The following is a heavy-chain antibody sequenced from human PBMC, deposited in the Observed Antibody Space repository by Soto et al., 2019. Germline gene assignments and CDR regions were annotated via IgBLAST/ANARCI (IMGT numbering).Heavy chain of an antibody. V-gene: IGHV3-33*01. CDR2: LGFDGGGR. D-gene: IGHD1-26*01. CDR3: AREPVGPDYAMDV. J-gene: IGHJ6*02. Sequence: QERLVESGGGVVQPGRSLRLSCAASGFTFSSYGMHWVRQTPGKGLEWVAVLGFDGGGRYYADSMKGRFTISRDNSKNRLDLQMDSLRVEDTALYYCAREPVGPDYAMDVWGQGTMVTVSS. CDR1: GFTFSSYG.